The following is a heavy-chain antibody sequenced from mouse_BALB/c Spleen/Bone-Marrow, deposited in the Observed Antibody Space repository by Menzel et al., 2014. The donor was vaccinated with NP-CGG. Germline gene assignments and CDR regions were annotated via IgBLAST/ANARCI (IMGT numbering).Heavy chain of an antibody. J-gene: IGHJ3*01. Sequence: VKVVESGPGLAAPSQSLSITCTASGFSLTTYGVSWVRQPPGKGLEWLGVIWGDGSTNYHSALISRLSISKDNSKSQVFLKLTSLQTDDTATYYCAKDWAWFAYWGRGTLVTGSA. D-gene: IGHD4-1*01. CDR2: IWGDGST. CDR1: GFSLTTYG. CDR3: AKDWAWFAY. V-gene: IGHV2-3*01.